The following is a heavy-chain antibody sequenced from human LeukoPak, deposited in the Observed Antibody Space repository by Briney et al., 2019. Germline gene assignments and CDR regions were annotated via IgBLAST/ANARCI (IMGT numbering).Heavy chain of an antibody. J-gene: IGHJ3*02. CDR1: GFTFSSYA. Sequence: PGGSLRLSCAASGFTFSSYAMSWVRQAPGKGLEWVSAIYGSGGSTYYAPSVKGRFTISRDNSKNTLYLQMNGQRAEDTAVYYCAKGVGDGYNYGAFDIWGQGTMVTVSS. D-gene: IGHD5-24*01. V-gene: IGHV3-23*01. CDR3: AKGVGDGYNYGAFDI. CDR2: IYGSGGST.